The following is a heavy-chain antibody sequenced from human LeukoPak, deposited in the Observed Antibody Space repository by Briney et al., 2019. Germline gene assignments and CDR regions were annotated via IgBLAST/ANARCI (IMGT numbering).Heavy chain of an antibody. V-gene: IGHV3-11*01. D-gene: IGHD4-17*01. Sequence: GGSLRLSCAASGFTFSDYYMSWIRQAPGKGLEWVSYISSSGSTIYYADSVKGRFTTSRDNAKNSLYLQMNSLRAEDTAVYYCARDFSDYGDYIGKWFDPWGQGTLVTVSS. CDR2: ISSSGSTI. CDR3: ARDFSDYGDYIGKWFDP. CDR1: GFTFSDYY. J-gene: IGHJ5*02.